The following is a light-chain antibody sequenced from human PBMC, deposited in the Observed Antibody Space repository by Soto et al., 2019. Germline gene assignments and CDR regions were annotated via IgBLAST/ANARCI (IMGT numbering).Light chain of an antibody. J-gene: IGLJ1*01. V-gene: IGLV3-25*02. CDR1: ALPKQY. CDR2: KDS. CDR3: QSADSSGTYRV. Sequence: ELTQPPSVSVSPGQTARITCSGDALPKQYAYWYQQKPGQAPVLVIYKDSERPSGIPERFSGSSSGTTVTLTISGVQAEDEADYYCQSADSSGTYRVFGTGTKVTVL.